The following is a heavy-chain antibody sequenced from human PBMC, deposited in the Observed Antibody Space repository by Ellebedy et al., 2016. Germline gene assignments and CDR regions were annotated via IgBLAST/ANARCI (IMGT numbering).Heavy chain of an antibody. CDR1: GFTFSSYW. Sequence: GGSLRLSCAASGFTFSSYWMHWVRQAPGKGLVCVSRINTDGSTTNYADSVKGRFTISRDNDKNTLYLQMSSLRAEDTGVYYCARDGVGATPIDHWGQGTLVTVSS. CDR3: ARDGVGATPIDH. J-gene: IGHJ4*02. V-gene: IGHV3-74*01. D-gene: IGHD1-26*01. CDR2: INTDGSTT.